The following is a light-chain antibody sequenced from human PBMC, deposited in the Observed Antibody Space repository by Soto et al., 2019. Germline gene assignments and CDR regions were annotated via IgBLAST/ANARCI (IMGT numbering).Light chain of an antibody. CDR1: QSVNTY. V-gene: IGKV3-11*01. CDR2: DAT. Sequence: EIVLTQSPATLSLSPGERVTLSCRASQSVNTYLAWYQQKPGQAPRLLIYDATNRAVDIPARFSGGGSGTDFTLTISGLEPEDVAVYYCQQRTNWPTFGGGTKVEIK. J-gene: IGKJ4*01. CDR3: QQRTNWPT.